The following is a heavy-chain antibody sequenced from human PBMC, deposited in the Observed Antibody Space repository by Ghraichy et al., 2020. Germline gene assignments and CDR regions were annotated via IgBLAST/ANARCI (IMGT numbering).Heavy chain of an antibody. D-gene: IGHD3-3*01. J-gene: IGHJ5*02. CDR3: AICPKNYDFWSGPLPNWFDP. CDR1: GFTFSSYA. V-gene: IGHV3-23*01. CDR2: ISGSGGST. Sequence: GGSLRLSCAASGFTFSSYAMSWVRQAPGKGLEWVSAISGSGGSTYYADSVKGRFTISRDNSKNTLYLQMNSLRAEDTAVYYCAICPKNYDFWSGPLPNWFDPWGQGTLVTVSS.